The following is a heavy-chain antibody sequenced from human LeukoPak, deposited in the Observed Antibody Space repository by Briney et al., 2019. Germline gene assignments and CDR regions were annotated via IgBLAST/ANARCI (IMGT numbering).Heavy chain of an antibody. CDR1: GFTFSSYS. CDR2: IGSSGNYI. CDR3: AREIGPGVAVAATGFDS. Sequence: GGSLRLSCGASGFTFSSYSMNWVRQAPGKGLEWVSYIGSSGNYIYYADSVKGRFTISRDNAQNSLYLQMISLRGEDTAVYYCAREIGPGVAVAATGFDSWGQGTLVTVSS. D-gene: IGHD6-19*01. J-gene: IGHJ5*01. V-gene: IGHV3-21*04.